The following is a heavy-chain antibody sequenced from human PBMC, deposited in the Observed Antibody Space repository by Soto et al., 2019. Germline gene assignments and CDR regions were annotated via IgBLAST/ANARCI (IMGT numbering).Heavy chain of an antibody. Sequence: QVQLVQSGAEVKKPGASVKVSCKASGYTFTSYGISWVRQAPGQGLEWMGWISAYNGNTNYAQKLQGRVTMTTDTXTXXAYMELRSLRSDDTAVYYCARHPDSSSWKVDAFDIWGQGTMVTVSS. CDR2: ISAYNGNT. D-gene: IGHD6-13*01. J-gene: IGHJ3*02. CDR3: ARHPDSSSWKVDAFDI. V-gene: IGHV1-18*01. CDR1: GYTFTSYG.